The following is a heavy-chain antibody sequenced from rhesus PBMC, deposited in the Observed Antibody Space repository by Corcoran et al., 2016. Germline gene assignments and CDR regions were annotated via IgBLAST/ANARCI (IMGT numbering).Heavy chain of an antibody. CDR1: GASISGNW. J-gene: IGHJ4*01. CDR3: ATQVNYGNEF. D-gene: IGHD1-32*01. V-gene: IGHV4-80*01. CDR2: INGDRGAA. Sequence: QVQLQESGPGVVKPSETLSLTCGVSGASISGNWWTWIRRPPGKGLEWIGQINGDRGAAYSSPYLRSQLTISKDASGKKVSLRLNSVTAADSAVYYCATQVNYGNEFWGQGVLVTVSS.